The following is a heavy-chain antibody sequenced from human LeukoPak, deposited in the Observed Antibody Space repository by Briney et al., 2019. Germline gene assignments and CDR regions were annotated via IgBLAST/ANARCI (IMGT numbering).Heavy chain of an antibody. V-gene: IGHV4-34*01. CDR1: VGSFRGYY. D-gene: IGHD3-10*01. Sequence: SETLSLTCAVYVGSFRGYYWSWIRQPPGKGVEWIGEINHRGSIKYNTPLKSRVHISVEQSNNQFSLELTSVTAADTAVYYCAHLGLFWGEGNLVTVSS. CDR2: INHRGSI. CDR3: AHLGLF. J-gene: IGHJ4*02.